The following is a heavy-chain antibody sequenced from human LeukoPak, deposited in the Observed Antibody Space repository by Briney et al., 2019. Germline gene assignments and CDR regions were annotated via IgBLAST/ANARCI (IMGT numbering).Heavy chain of an antibody. CDR2: IWNDGSNK. CDR3: ARGEDKVGATVGSP. D-gene: IGHD1-26*01. CDR1: GFTFSNYG. Sequence: GGSLRLSCAVSGFTFSNYGMHWVRQAPGKGLEWVAVIWNDGSNKYYADSVKGRFTISRDNSENTLYPQMNSLRAEDTAVYYCARGEDKVGATVGSPWGQGTLVTVSS. V-gene: IGHV3-33*01. J-gene: IGHJ4*02.